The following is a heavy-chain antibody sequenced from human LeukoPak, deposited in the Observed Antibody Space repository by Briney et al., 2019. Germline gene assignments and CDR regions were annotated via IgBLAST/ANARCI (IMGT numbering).Heavy chain of an antibody. CDR2: IYYSGST. V-gene: IGHV4-30-4*08. CDR1: GGSISSGGYY. CDR3: ARGGWELRIFDY. D-gene: IGHD1-26*01. Sequence: SETLSLTCTVSGGSISSGGYYWSWIRQPPGKGLEWIGYIYYSGSTYYNPSLKSRVTISVDTSKNQFSLKLSSVTAADTAVYYCARGGWELRIFDYWGQGTLVTVSS. J-gene: IGHJ4*02.